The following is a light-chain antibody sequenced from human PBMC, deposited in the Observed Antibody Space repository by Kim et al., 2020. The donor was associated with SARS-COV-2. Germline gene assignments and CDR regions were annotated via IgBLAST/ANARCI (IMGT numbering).Light chain of an antibody. Sequence: SLSAGERATLSCRASQSVSDSLAWYQQKPGQAPRLLIYEVSHRATGIPARFSGSGSGTDFTLSINSLEPEDFAVYYCQQRSNWPTFGQGTKLEI. V-gene: IGKV3-11*01. CDR1: QSVSDS. CDR2: EVS. J-gene: IGKJ2*01. CDR3: QQRSNWPT.